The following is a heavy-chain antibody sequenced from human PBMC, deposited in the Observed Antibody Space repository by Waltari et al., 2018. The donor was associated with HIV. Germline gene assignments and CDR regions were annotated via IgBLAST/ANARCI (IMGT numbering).Heavy chain of an antibody. CDR2: INPNRDGT. CDR1: GYTFSDNY. J-gene: IGHJ4*02. V-gene: IGHV1-2*02. D-gene: IGHD3-16*01. CDR3: ARVPQGRLGELSTYYFDY. Sequence: QVQLVQSGAVVKKPGASVKVSRKTSGYTFSDNYIHWMRQAPGQGPGWMGEINPNRDGTNYAQRFQGRVTLTRDTHISTVFMDLSRLASDDTAVYYFARVPQGRLGELSTYYFDYWGQGSLVIVSS.